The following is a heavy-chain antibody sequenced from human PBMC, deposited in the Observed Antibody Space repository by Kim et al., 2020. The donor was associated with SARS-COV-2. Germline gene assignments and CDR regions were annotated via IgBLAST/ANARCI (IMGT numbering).Heavy chain of an antibody. CDR2: IYYSGST. Sequence: SETLSLTCTVSGGSISSGGYYWSWIRQHPGKGLEWIGYIYYSGSTYYNPSLKSRVTISVDTSKNQFSLKLSSVTAADTAVYYCARGDRGPYGSGSYYYFDYWGQGTLVTVSS. J-gene: IGHJ4*02. CDR1: GGSISSGGYY. CDR3: ARGDRGPYGSGSYYYFDY. V-gene: IGHV4-31*03. D-gene: IGHD3-10*01.